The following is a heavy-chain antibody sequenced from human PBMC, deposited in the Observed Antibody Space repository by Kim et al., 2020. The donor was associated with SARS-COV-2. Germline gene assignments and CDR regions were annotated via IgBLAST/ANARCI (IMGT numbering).Heavy chain of an antibody. Sequence: GGSLRLSCAASGFTFSSYGMHWVRQAPGKGLEWVAVISYDGSNKYYADSVKGRFTISRDNSKNTLYLQMNSLRAEDTAVYYCAKDQHIVVVTAISVPYFDLWGRGTLVTVSS. J-gene: IGHJ2*01. CDR2: ISYDGSNK. CDR3: AKDQHIVVVTAISVPYFDL. V-gene: IGHV3-30*18. D-gene: IGHD2-21*02. CDR1: GFTFSSYG.